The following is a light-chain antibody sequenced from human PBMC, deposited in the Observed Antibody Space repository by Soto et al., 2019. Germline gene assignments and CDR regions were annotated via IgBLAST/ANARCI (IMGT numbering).Light chain of an antibody. Sequence: DIQMTQSPSTVSASVGDRVTITCRASQTISTWLAWYQQRPGKAPKLLIYGASTLESGVPSRFSGSGSGTEFTLTISSLQAEDFATYYCQQYNTYWTFGQGTKVEIK. CDR3: QQYNTYWT. V-gene: IGKV1-5*01. J-gene: IGKJ1*01. CDR2: GAS. CDR1: QTISTW.